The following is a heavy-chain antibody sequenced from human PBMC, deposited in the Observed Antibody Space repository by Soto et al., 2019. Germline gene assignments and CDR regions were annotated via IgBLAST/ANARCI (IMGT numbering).Heavy chain of an antibody. J-gene: IGHJ6*02. D-gene: IGHD3-10*01. CDR2: VSPPFRTS. CDR1: GVSFNNNG. V-gene: IGHV1-69*01. CDR3: ARVLYYGSGSYSPYGMDV. Sequence: QVQRVQSGAEVKKPGSSVKVSCKTSGVSFNNNGIGWVRQAPGHGLEWMGGVSPPFRTSNYARKFQGRTSITADASTGTVNMELSSLTSEDTAQYYCARVLYYGSGSYSPYGMDVWGQGTTVTVSS.